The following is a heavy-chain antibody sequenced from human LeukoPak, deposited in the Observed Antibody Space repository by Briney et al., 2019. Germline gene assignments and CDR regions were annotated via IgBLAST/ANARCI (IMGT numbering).Heavy chain of an antibody. D-gene: IGHD3-9*01. CDR1: GGSFSGYY. CDR3: AGGVPLRYFDWSEYYYYGMDV. V-gene: IGHV4-34*01. Sequence: PSETLSLTCAVYGGSFSGYYWSWIRQPPGKGLEWIGEINHSGSTNYNPSLKSRVTISVDTSKNQFSLKLSSVTAADTAEYYCAGGVPLRYFDWSEYYYYGMDVWGQGTTVTASS. J-gene: IGHJ6*02. CDR2: INHSGST.